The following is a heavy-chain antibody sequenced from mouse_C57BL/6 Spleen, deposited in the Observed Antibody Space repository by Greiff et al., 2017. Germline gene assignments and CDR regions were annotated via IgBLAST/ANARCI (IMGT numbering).Heavy chain of an antibody. CDR3: ARNYYGYYYAMDY. J-gene: IGHJ4*01. D-gene: IGHD1-1*01. CDR1: GFTFSDYG. V-gene: IGHV5-17*01. Sequence: EVKLMESGGGLVKPGGSLKLSCAASGFTFSDYGMHWVRQAPEKGLEWVAYISSGSSTIYYADTVKGRFTISRDNAKNTLFLQMTSLRSEDTAMYYCARNYYGYYYAMDYWGQGTSVTVSS. CDR2: ISSGSSTI.